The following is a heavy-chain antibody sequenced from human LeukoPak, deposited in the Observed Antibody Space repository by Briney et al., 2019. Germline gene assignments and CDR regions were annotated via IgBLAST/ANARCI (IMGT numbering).Heavy chain of an antibody. Sequence: GGSLRLSCAASGFTVSSNYMSWVRQAPGKGLEWVSVIYSGGSTYYADSVKGRFTISRDNSKNTLYLRMNSLRAEDTAVYYCARGYCSNTSCNYYYAMDVWGQGTTVTVSS. J-gene: IGHJ6*02. CDR3: ARGYCSNTSCNYYYAMDV. CDR2: IYSGGST. V-gene: IGHV3-53*01. CDR1: GFTVSSNY. D-gene: IGHD2-2*01.